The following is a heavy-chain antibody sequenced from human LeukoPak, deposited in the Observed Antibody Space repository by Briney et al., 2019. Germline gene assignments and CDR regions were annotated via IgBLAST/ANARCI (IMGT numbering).Heavy chain of an antibody. CDR3: ARDAAAAGTVDY. J-gene: IGHJ4*02. Sequence: ASVKVSCKASGYTFTIYGISWVRQAPGQGLEWMGWISAYNGNTNYAQKLQGRVTMTTDTSTSTAYMELRSLRSDDTAVYYCARDAAAAGTVDYWGQGTLVTVSS. CDR2: ISAYNGNT. D-gene: IGHD6-13*01. V-gene: IGHV1-18*01. CDR1: GYTFTIYG.